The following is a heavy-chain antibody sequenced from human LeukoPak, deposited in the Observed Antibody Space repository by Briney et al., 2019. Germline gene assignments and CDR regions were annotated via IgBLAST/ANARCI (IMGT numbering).Heavy chain of an antibody. CDR2: IYHGGST. CDR1: GGSISSSNW. J-gene: IGHJ6*02. D-gene: IGHD2-2*01. Sequence: SETLSLTCAVSGGSISSSNWWSWVRQPPGKGLEWIGEIYHGGSTNYNPSLRSRVTISVDKSKNQFSLKLSSVTAADTAVYYCAVHCSSTSCYSKPMDVWGQGTTVTVSS. CDR3: AVHCSSTSCYSKPMDV. V-gene: IGHV4-4*02.